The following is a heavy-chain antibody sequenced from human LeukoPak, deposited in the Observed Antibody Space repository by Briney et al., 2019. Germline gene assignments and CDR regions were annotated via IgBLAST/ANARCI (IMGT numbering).Heavy chain of an antibody. CDR1: GFTFSSYW. V-gene: IGHV3-74*01. CDR3: ARDVVSEAVAGVYYYYGMDV. J-gene: IGHJ6*02. CDR2: INSDGSST. D-gene: IGHD6-19*01. Sequence: GGSLRLSCAASGFTFSSYWMQWVRQAPGKGLVWVSRINSDGSSTSYADSVKGRFTISRDNAKNTLYLQMNSLRAEDTAVYYCARDVVSEAVAGVYYYYGMDVWGQVTTVTVSS.